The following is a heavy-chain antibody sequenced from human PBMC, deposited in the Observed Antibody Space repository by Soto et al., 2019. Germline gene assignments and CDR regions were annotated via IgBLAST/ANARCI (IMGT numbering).Heavy chain of an antibody. J-gene: IGHJ6*03. CDR2: TRNKANSYTT. CDR1: GFTFSDHY. Sequence: PGGSLRLSCAASGFTFSDHYMDWVRQAPGKGLEWVGRTRNKANSYTTEYAASVKGRFTISRDDSKNSLYLQMNSLKTEDTAVYYCARVRFKFYYYMDVWGKGTTVTVSS. CDR3: ARVRFKFYYYMDV. D-gene: IGHD3-10*01. V-gene: IGHV3-72*01.